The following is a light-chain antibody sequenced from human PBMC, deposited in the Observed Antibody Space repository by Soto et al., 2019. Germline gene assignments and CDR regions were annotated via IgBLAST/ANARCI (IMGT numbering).Light chain of an antibody. CDR2: EVS. CDR1: SSDVGGYNY. V-gene: IGLV2-14*01. Sequence: QSALTQPASVSGSPGQSITISCTGTSSDVGGYNYVSWYQQLPGKAPKLMIYEVSNRPSGVSNRFSGSKSGNTASLTISGLQAEDEADYYCSSYTSSSTPYVFGTGTKGTVL. J-gene: IGLJ1*01. CDR3: SSYTSSSTPYV.